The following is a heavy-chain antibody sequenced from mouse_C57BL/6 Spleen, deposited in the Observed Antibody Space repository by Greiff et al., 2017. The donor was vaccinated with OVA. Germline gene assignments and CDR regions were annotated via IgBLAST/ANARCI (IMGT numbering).Heavy chain of an antibody. Sequence: VQLVESGPELVKPGASVKISCKASGYAFSSSWMNWVKQRPGKGLEWIGRIYPGDGDTNYNGKFKGKATLTADKSSSTAYMQLSSLTSEDSAVYFCAPYDYDEYFDVWGTGTTVTVSS. J-gene: IGHJ1*03. V-gene: IGHV1-82*01. CDR1: GYAFSSSW. D-gene: IGHD2-4*01. CDR3: APYDYDEYFDV. CDR2: IYPGDGDT.